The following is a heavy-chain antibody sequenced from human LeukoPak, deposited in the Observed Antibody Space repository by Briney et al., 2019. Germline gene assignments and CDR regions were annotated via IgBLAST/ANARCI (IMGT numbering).Heavy chain of an antibody. V-gene: IGHV3-23*01. CDR3: AKDSLTEGWFDP. Sequence: PGGSLRLSCAASGFTFSNYAMRWVRQAPGKGLEWVSGISGSGDSTYYADSVKGRFTISRDNSKNTLYLQMNSLRAEDTAVYYCAKDSLTEGWFDPWGQGTLVTVSS. D-gene: IGHD1-14*01. CDR2: ISGSGDST. CDR1: GFTFSNYA. J-gene: IGHJ5*02.